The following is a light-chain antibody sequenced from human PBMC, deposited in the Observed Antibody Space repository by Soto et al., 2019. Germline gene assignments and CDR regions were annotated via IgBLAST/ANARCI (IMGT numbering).Light chain of an antibody. CDR1: QGISSW. V-gene: IGKV1-12*01. CDR2: TAS. CDR3: HQSYSTPLT. J-gene: IGKJ4*01. Sequence: PSSVSASVGDRFTITCRASQGISSWLAWYQQKPGKAPRLLIYTASSLQSGVPSRFSGSGSGTDFTLTISSMQPEDFATYYCHQSYSTPLTFGGGTKVDIK.